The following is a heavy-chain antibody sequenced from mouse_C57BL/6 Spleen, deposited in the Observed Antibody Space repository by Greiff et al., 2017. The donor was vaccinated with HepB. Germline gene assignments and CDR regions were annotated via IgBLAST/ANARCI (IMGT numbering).Heavy chain of an antibody. Sequence: VQLKESGPGLVKPSQSLSLTCSVTGYSITSGYSWNWIRQFPGNKLEWMGYISYDGSNNYNPSLKNRISITRDTSKNQFFLKLNSVTTEDTATYYCARSNGYYFDYWGQGTTLTVSS. CDR1: GYSITSGYS. CDR2: ISYDGSN. J-gene: IGHJ2*01. CDR3: ARSNGYYFDY. V-gene: IGHV3-6*01.